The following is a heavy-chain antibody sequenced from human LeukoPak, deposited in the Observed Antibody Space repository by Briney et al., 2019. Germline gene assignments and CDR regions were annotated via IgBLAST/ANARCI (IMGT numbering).Heavy chain of an antibody. D-gene: IGHD4-17*01. J-gene: IGHJ4*02. Sequence: VASVKVSCKASGGTFSSYAISWVRQAPGQGLEWMGGIIPIFGTANYAQKFQGRVTITADESTSTAYMELSSLRSEDTAVYYCASAYGDNAPFDYWGQGTLVTVSS. CDR3: ASAYGDNAPFDY. V-gene: IGHV1-69*01. CDR2: IIPIFGTA. CDR1: GGTFSSYA.